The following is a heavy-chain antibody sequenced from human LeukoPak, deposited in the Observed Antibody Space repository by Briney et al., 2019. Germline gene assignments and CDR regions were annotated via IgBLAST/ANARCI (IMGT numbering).Heavy chain of an antibody. V-gene: IGHV3-21*01. CDR3: ARDQGYYDSSGPIDY. CDR2: ISSSSSYI. Sequence: NPGGSLRLSCAASGFTFSSYSMNWVRQAPGKGLEWVSSISSSSSYIYYADSVKGRFTISRDNAKNSLYLQMNSLRAEDTAVYYCARDQGYYDSSGPIDYWGQGTLVTVSS. J-gene: IGHJ4*02. CDR1: GFTFSSYS. D-gene: IGHD3-22*01.